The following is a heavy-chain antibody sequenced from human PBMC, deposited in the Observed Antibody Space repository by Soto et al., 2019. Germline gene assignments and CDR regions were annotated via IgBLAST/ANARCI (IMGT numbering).Heavy chain of an antibody. J-gene: IGHJ6*02. Sequence: GASLTLSCAASGFTFSDYWMSCVRQAPWRGLVWFSRSNSDGIGSNDAGSVKGRFSTSRDNPKPTLYLQINSLTPADTAVYFCARGPRYSTTDVLGQGRTVTVSS. D-gene: IGHD2-15*01. V-gene: IGHV3-74*01. CDR1: GFTFSDYW. CDR2: SNSDGIGS. CDR3: ARGPRYSTTDV.